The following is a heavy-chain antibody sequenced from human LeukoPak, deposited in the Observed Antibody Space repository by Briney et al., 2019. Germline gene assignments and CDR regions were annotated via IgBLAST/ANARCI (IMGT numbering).Heavy chain of an antibody. J-gene: IGHJ4*02. D-gene: IGHD3-16*01. V-gene: IGHV3-21*06. CDR1: GFTFSSYS. CDR3: ARDYVWGSHEPDY. Sequence: PGGSLRLSCAASGFTFSSYSMNWVRQAPGKGLEWVSSISSSSSYIYYADSVKGRFTISRDNAKNSLYLQMNSLRAEDSALFYCARDYVWGSHEPDYWGQGTLVTVSS. CDR2: ISSSSSYI.